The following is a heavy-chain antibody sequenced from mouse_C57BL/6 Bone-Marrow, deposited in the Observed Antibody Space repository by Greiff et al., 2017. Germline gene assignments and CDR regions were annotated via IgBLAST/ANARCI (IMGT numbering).Heavy chain of an antibody. CDR2: IDPENGDT. V-gene: IGHV14-4*01. Sequence: EVKLQESGAELVRPGASVKMSCTASGFTITDDYMHWVKQSPGQGLEWIGCIDPENGDTEYASKFKGKATITADTSSNTAYLQLSSLTSEDTAVYSCTTGTGYWGQGTTLTVSS. CDR1: GFTITDDY. CDR3: TTGTGY. J-gene: IGHJ2*01. D-gene: IGHD3-3*01.